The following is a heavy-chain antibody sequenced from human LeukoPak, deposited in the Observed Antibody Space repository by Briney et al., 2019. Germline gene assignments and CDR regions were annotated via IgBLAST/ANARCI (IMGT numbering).Heavy chain of an antibody. J-gene: IGHJ4*02. V-gene: IGHV4-59*08. Sequence: PAETLSLTCTVSGGSISNYFMSWIRQAPGKGLEWIGHISDRASNNNNPSLQRRVTISVDMSRSQVSLQLSSVTAADTAVYYCARGQTIVGATGDFWGQGTLVTVSS. CDR2: ISDRASN. D-gene: IGHD1-26*01. CDR3: ARGQTIVGATGDF. CDR1: GGSISNYF.